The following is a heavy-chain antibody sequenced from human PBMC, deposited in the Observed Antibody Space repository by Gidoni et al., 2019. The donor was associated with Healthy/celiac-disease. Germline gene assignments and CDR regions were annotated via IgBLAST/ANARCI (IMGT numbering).Heavy chain of an antibody. D-gene: IGHD5-18*01. J-gene: IGHJ2*01. CDR1: GFTFSSYA. Sequence: QVQLVESGGGVVQPGRSLRLSCAASGFTFSSYAMHWGRQAPGKGLEWVAVISYDGSNKYYADSVKGRFTISRDNSKNTLYLQMNSLRAEDTAVYYCARDGTAMVPGWYFDLWGRGTLVTVSS. CDR3: ARDGTAMVPGWYFDL. V-gene: IGHV3-30-3*01. CDR2: ISYDGSNK.